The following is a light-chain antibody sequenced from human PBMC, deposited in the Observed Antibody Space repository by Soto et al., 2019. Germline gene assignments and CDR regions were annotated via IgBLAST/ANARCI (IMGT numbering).Light chain of an antibody. J-gene: IGKJ3*01. Sequence: EIVLTQSPGTLSLSPGERATLSCRASQSVTSTYLAWYQQKPGLAPRLLIYSASSRATGIPDRFSGSGSGTDFTLTISRLEPEDFAVYYCQQHGNSPFTFGPGTKVDIK. CDR2: SAS. CDR3: QQHGNSPFT. V-gene: IGKV3-20*01. CDR1: QSVTSTY.